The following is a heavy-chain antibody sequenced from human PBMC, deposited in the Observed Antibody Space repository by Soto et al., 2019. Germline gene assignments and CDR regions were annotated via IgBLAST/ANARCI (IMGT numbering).Heavy chain of an antibody. D-gene: IGHD2-8*01. J-gene: IGHJ6*02. Sequence: QGQLVQSEAEVKKPGASVKVSCKASGYTFTRYGISWVRQAPGQGLEWMGWISGYNGDTTYVQKFQGRVTMTIDTSTSTAYMELRSLTSDDTAVYYCAKNGQPPYYYYGLDVWGQGTKVTVSS. CDR3: AKNGQPPYYYYGLDV. CDR1: GYTFTRYG. CDR2: ISGYNGDT. V-gene: IGHV1-18*01.